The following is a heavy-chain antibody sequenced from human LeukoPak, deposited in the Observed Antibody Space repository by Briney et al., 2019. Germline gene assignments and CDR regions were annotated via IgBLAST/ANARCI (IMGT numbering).Heavy chain of an antibody. D-gene: IGHD4-11*01. J-gene: IGHJ3*02. CDR3: VKRTVGAGFDI. CDR2: ISSNSGST. Sequence: GGSLSLSWAASGFTFCSYGMSWVRQAPGKGLEWVSAISSNSGSTYYADSVKGRFTISRDNSKNTLYLQMNSLRAEDTAVHYCVKRTVGAGFDIWGQGTMVTVSS. CDR1: GFTFCSYG. V-gene: IGHV3-23*01.